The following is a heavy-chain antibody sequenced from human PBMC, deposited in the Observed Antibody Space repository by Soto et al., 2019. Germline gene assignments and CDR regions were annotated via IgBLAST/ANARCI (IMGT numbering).Heavy chain of an antibody. Sequence: GGSLRLSCAASGFTFSSYAMSWVHQAPGKGLEWVSAISGSGGSTYYADSVKGRFTISRDNSKNTLYLQMNSLRAEDTAVYYCAKGGVGVGATFHDAFDIWGQGTMVTVSS. CDR3: AKGGVGVGATFHDAFDI. J-gene: IGHJ3*02. CDR2: ISGSGGST. CDR1: GFTFSSYA. D-gene: IGHD1-26*01. V-gene: IGHV3-23*01.